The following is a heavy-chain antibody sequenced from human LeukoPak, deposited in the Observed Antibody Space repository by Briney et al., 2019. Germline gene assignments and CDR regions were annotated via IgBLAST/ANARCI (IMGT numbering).Heavy chain of an antibody. CDR3: ARYSGSATFDP. D-gene: IGHD6-6*01. CDR1: GYTFTGHY. CDR2: INPNSGGT. V-gene: IGHV1-2*02. Sequence: ASVKVSCKASGYTFTGHYIQWVRQAPGQGLEWMGWINPNSGGTNYAQKFQDRVTMTRDTSISTAYMGLSRLRSDDTAVYYCARYSGSATFDPWGQGTLVTVSS. J-gene: IGHJ5*02.